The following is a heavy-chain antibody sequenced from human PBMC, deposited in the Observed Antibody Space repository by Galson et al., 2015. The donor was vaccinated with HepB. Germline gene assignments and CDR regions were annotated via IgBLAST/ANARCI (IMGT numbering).Heavy chain of an antibody. CDR3: ARAGPLSTTIPEYYYYYYMDV. J-gene: IGHJ6*03. CDR1: AFTFSSYS. Sequence: SLRLSCAASAFTFSSYSMNWVRQAPGKGLEWVSYISSSSRTIYYADPEKGRTTISRDNAKNSLYLQMNSLRAEDTVVYYCARAGPLSTTIPEYYYYYYMDVWGKGTTVTVSS. CDR2: ISSSSRTI. V-gene: IGHV3-48*01. D-gene: IGHD3-3*01.